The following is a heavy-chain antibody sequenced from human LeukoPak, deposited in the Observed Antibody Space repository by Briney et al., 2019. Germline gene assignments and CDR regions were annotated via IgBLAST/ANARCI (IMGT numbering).Heavy chain of an antibody. CDR3: ARDHYYDSSGYTRSAAY. CDR2: TSAYNGNT. V-gene: IGHV1-18*01. CDR1: GYTFTSYG. Sequence: ASVKVSCKASGYTFTSYGISWVRQAPGQGLEWMGWTSAYNGNTNYAQKLQGRVTMTTDTSTSTAYMELRSLRSDDTAVYYCARDHYYDSSGYTRSAAYWGQGTLVTVPS. D-gene: IGHD3-22*01. J-gene: IGHJ4*02.